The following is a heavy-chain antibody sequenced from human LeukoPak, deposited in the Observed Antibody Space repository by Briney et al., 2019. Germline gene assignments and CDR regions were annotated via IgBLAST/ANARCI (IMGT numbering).Heavy chain of an antibody. Sequence: GGSLRLSCAASGFTFSSYWMSWVRQAPGKGLEWVANIKQDGSEKYYVDSVKGRFTISRDNAKNSLYLRMNSLRAEDTAVYYCARDEGRQGEDFDFWGQGTLVTVSS. J-gene: IGHJ4*02. V-gene: IGHV3-7*01. CDR2: IKQDGSEK. CDR3: ARDEGRQGEDFDF. CDR1: GFTFSSYW.